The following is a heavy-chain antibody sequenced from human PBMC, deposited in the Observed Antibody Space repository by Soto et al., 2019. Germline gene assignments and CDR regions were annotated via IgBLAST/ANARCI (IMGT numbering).Heavy chain of an antibody. V-gene: IGHV3-30-3*01. D-gene: IGHD2-15*01. Sequence: PGGSLRLSCAASGFTFSDYAMHWVRQAPGKGLEWVALISYDGSNKYYADSVKGRFTISRDNSKNTLYLQMNSLRAEDTAVYYCARPATLLVEGYNFDFWGQGTLVTVSS. CDR2: ISYDGSNK. CDR1: GFTFSDYA. J-gene: IGHJ4*02. CDR3: ARPATLLVEGYNFDF.